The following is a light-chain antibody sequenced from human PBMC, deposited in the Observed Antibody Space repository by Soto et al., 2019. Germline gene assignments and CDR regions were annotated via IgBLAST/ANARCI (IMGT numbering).Light chain of an antibody. V-gene: IGKV3-11*01. Sequence: EIVLTQSPGTLSLSPGERATLSCRASQSVSSYLAWYQQKPGQAPRLLIYDASNRATGIPARFSDSGSGTDFTLTISSLEPEDFAVYYGQQRSNWPPITFGQGTRLEIK. CDR1: QSVSSY. J-gene: IGKJ5*01. CDR2: DAS. CDR3: QQRSNWPPIT.